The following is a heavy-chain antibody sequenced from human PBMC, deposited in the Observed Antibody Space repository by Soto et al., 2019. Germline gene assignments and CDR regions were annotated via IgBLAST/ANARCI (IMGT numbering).Heavy chain of an antibody. CDR3: ARGDYYDSSGYYDGSYYYGMDV. D-gene: IGHD3-22*01. J-gene: IGHJ6*02. CDR2: IWYDGSNK. Sequence: GGSLRLSCAASGFTFSSYGMHWVRQAPGKGLEWVAVIWYDGSNKYYADSVKGRFTISRDNSKNTLYLQMNSLRAEDTAVYYCARGDYYDSSGYYDGSYYYGMDVWGQGTTVTVSS. V-gene: IGHV3-33*01. CDR1: GFTFSSYG.